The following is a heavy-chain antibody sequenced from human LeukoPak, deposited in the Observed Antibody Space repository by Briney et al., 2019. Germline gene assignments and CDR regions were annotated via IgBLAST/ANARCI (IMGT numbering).Heavy chain of an antibody. CDR2: IKQDGRVK. J-gene: IGHJ4*02. CDR3: AKAPVTSCRGAFCSPFAY. D-gene: IGHD2-15*01. Sequence: GGSLRLSCTASGFTFSSYWMSWVRQAPGKGLEGVANIKQDGRVKYYVDSVKGRFTISRDNAKNSLYLQMNSLRAEDAAVYYCAKAPVTSCRGAFCSPFAYWGQGTLVTVSS. CDR1: GFTFSSYW. V-gene: IGHV3-7*03.